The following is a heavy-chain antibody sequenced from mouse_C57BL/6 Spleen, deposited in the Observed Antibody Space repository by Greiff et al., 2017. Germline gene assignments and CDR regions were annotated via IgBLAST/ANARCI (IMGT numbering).Heavy chain of an antibody. CDR3: ARHYYSSSYVGYYAMDD. CDR2: INPGSGGT. V-gene: IGHV1-54*01. CDR1: GYAFTNYL. D-gene: IGHD1-1*01. Sequence: QVQLQQSGAELVRPGTSVKVSCKASGYAFTNYLIEWVKQRPGQGLEWIGVINPGSGGTNYNEKFKGKATLTADKSSSTAYMQLSSLTSEDSAVYFGARHYYSSSYVGYYAMDDWGTGTSVTVAS. J-gene: IGHJ4*01.